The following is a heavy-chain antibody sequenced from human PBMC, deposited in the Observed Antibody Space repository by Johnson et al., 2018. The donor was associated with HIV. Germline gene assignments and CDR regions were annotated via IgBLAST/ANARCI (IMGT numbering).Heavy chain of an antibody. V-gene: IGHV3-33*06. Sequence: VHLVESGGGVVQPGRSLRLSCAASGFTFSSYAMHWVRQAPGKGLEWVAIIYYDGTNKYYADSVKGRFTISRDNSKNTLSLQMISLRAADTAMYYCAKARSLLDYGGFDSFDIWGQGTLVIVSS. CDR2: IYYDGTNK. J-gene: IGHJ3*02. CDR1: GFTFSSYA. D-gene: IGHD4-23*01. CDR3: AKARSLLDYGGFDSFDI.